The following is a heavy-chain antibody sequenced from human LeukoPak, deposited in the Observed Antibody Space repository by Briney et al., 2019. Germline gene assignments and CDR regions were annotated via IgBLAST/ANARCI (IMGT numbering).Heavy chain of an antibody. CDR1: GGSISSGDYY. CDR2: IYYSGST. J-gene: IGHJ4*02. CDR3: ARDRGRSSWIN. D-gene: IGHD6-13*01. Sequence: SETLSLTCTVSGGSISSGDYYWSWIRQPPGKGLEWIGYIYYSGSTYYNPSLESRVTISVDTSKNQFSLKLSSVTAADTAVYYCARDRGRSSWINWGQGTLVTVSS. V-gene: IGHV4-30-4*01.